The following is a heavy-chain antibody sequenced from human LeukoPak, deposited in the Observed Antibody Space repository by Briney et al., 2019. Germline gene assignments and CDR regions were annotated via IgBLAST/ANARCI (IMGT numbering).Heavy chain of an antibody. CDR3: AKGYYFDSSGYYYDY. D-gene: IGHD3-22*01. V-gene: IGHV3-23*01. J-gene: IGHJ4*02. CDR2: ISCSGTNT. CDR1: GFIFSSYA. Sequence: GGSLRLSCAASGFIFSSYAMIWVRQAPGKGLEWVSGISCSGTNTYYADSVKGRFTISRDNSKNTLYLQMNSLRAEDTAVYYCAKGYYFDSSGYYYDYWGQGTLVTVSS.